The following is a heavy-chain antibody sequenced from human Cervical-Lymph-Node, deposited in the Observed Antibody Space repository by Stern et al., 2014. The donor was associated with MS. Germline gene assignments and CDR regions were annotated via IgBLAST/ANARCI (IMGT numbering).Heavy chain of an antibody. J-gene: IGHJ2*01. Sequence: QLQLQESGPGLVKPSQTLSLTCTVSGGSISGGDFYWSWIRQSAGKGLEWIGRVYDSGTTVYNPSLRSRVAMSVDTSKNQFSLRLTSVTAADTAVYYCARDRLYDTVWYQWYFDLWGRGTLVTVSS. CDR1: GGSISGGDFY. D-gene: IGHD3-16*01. V-gene: IGHV4-61*02. CDR2: VYDSGTT. CDR3: ARDRLYDTVWYQWYFDL.